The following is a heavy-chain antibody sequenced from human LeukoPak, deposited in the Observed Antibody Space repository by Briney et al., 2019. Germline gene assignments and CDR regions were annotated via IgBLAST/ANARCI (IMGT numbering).Heavy chain of an antibody. Sequence: SQTQSLTCTVSGGSISSGDYYWSWIRQPPGKGLEWIGYIYYSGSTYYNPSLKSRVTISVDTSKNQFSLKLSSVTAADTAVYYCARGYYYDSMGDAFDIWGQGTMVTVSS. V-gene: IGHV4-30-4*01. CDR1: GGSISSGDYY. CDR3: ARGYYYDSMGDAFDI. D-gene: IGHD3-22*01. CDR2: IYYSGST. J-gene: IGHJ3*02.